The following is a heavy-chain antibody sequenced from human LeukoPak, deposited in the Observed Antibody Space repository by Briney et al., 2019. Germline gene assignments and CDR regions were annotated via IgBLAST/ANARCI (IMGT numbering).Heavy chain of an antibody. Sequence: GGSLRLSCSASGFTFSSYEMNWVRQAPGKGLEWVSAISSRAGSIYYADSVKGRFTISRDNAKNSLYLQMNSLRAEDTAVYYCAKDRRAGSYDYWGQGTLVTVSS. CDR2: ISSRAGSI. CDR1: GFTFSSYE. V-gene: IGHV3-48*03. J-gene: IGHJ4*02. D-gene: IGHD3-10*01. CDR3: AKDRRAGSYDY.